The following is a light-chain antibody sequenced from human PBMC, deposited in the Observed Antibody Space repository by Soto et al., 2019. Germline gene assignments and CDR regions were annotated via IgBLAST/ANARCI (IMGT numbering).Light chain of an antibody. J-gene: IGKJ1*01. CDR1: QSIGSW. V-gene: IGKV1-5*01. Sequence: DIQMTQDPSSLSVSVGDRVTIACRASQSIGSWLAWYQQKPGKAPKLLIYEASTLQIGVPSRFSGSGSGTECTLTISSLRPDDFATYYCQQYDSYSWTFGQWTKVES. CDR3: QQYDSYSWT. CDR2: EAS.